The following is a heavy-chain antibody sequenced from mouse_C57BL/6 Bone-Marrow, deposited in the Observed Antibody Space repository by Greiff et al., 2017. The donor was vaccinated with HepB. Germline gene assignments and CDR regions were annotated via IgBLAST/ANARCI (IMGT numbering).Heavy chain of an antibody. CDR3: AREAYGSSYEDYAMDN. CDR2: INPNNGGT. CDR1: GYTFTDYN. V-gene: IGHV1-18*01. J-gene: IGHJ4*01. Sequence: EVQLQESGPELVKPGASVKIPCKASGYTFTDYNMDWVKQSHGKILEWIGDINPNNGGTIYNQKFKGKATLTVDKSSSTAYLELRSLTSEETAVYYCAREAYGSSYEDYAMDNWGQGNSVTVSS. D-gene: IGHD1-1*01.